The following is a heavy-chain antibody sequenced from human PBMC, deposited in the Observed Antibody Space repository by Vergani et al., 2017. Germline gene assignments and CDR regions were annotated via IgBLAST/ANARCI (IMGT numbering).Heavy chain of an antibody. CDR1: GFTFSGYY. Sequence: VQLLESGGGLVQPGGSLRLSCAASGFTFSGYYMSWIRQAPGKGLEWVSYISGSGSTIYYADSVKGRFTISRDNAKNSLYLQMNSLRAEDTAVYYCARDHPTIAARHWFDPWGQGTLVTVSS. CDR3: ARDHPTIAARHWFDP. J-gene: IGHJ5*02. D-gene: IGHD6-6*01. V-gene: IGHV3-11*01. CDR2: ISGSGSTI.